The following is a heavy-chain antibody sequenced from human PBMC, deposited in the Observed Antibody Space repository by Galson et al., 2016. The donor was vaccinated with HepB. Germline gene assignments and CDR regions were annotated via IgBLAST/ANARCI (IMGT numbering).Heavy chain of an antibody. Sequence: SLRLSSAASGFSFSSFPMNWVRQAPGKGLEWVAHISTGGSTIYYADSVKGRFTISRDNAKDSLYLQMNSLRDEDTAVYYCATPTLSPPVWGQGTMVTVSS. V-gene: IGHV3-48*02. J-gene: IGHJ3*01. CDR1: GFSFSSFP. CDR2: ISTGGSTI. CDR3: ATPTLSPPV. D-gene: IGHD4-17*01.